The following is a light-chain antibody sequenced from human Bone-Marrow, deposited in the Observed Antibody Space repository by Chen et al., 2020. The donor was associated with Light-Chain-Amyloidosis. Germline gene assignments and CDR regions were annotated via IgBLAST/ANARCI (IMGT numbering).Light chain of an antibody. CDR3: QQYGTSPLT. Sequence: ELVLTQSPVTLSLSPGEGANLSCRASQTISSNYLTWYQQKFGQAPRLLIYGSSSRATGIPDRFTGSGSGTDFTLTINRLEPEDFVMYYCQQYGTSPLTFGGGTKVEIK. V-gene: IGKV3-20*01. J-gene: IGKJ4*01. CDR1: QTISSNY. CDR2: GSS.